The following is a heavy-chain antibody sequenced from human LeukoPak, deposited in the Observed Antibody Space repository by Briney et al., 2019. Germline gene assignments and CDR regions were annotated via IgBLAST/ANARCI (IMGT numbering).Heavy chain of an antibody. CDR1: GGSISSSSYY. CDR3: ATMGSYGSGSHDY. J-gene: IGHJ4*02. CDR2: IYYSGST. V-gene: IGHV4-39*01. Sequence: PSETLSLTCTVSGGSISSSSYYWGWLRQPPGKGLEWIGSIYYSGSTYYNPSLKSRVTISVDTSKNQFSLKLSSVTAADTAVYYCATMGSYGSGSHDYWGQGTLVTVSS. D-gene: IGHD3-10*01.